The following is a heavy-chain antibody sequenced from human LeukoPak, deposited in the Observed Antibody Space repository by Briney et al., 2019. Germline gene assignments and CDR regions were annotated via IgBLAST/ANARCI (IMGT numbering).Heavy chain of an antibody. CDR3: ARPSSGWYGGVFDY. J-gene: IGHJ4*02. CDR1: GGSISSSSYY. CDR2: IYYSGST. V-gene: IGHV4-39*01. Sequence: PSETLSLTCTVSGGSISSSSYYWGWIRQPPGKGLEWIGRIYYSGSTYYNPSLKSRVTISVDTSKNHFSLKLSPVTAADTAVYYCARPSSGWYGGVFDYWGQGTLVTVS. D-gene: IGHD6-19*01.